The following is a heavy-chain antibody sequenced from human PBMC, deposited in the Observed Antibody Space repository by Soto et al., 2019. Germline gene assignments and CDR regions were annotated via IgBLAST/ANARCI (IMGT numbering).Heavy chain of an antibody. CDR3: AKDSKYDFWSGYCPNWFDP. CDR1: GVDFGSAA. D-gene: IGHD3-3*01. V-gene: IGHV3-64*04. Sequence: PGGSLRLSCSVSGVDFGSAAIHWVRQAPGGALDYITAISREGRSTHYADSVKGRFTISRDNSKNTLYLQMNSLRAEDTAVYYCAKDSKYDFWSGYCPNWFDPWGQGTLVTVS. J-gene: IGHJ5*02. CDR2: ISREGRST.